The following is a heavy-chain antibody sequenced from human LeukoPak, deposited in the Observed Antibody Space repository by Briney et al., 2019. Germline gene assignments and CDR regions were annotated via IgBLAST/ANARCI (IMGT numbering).Heavy chain of an antibody. CDR1: VFTFTSYE. CDR3: ARMAVAGQYSDF. D-gene: IGHD6-19*01. J-gene: IGHJ4*02. Sequence: GGSLRLSCAASVFTFTSYEMNWVRQAPGKGLEWVSYISTSGDSLYYADSVKGRFTISRDNARNSLYLQMNSLRAEDTAIYYCARMAVAGQYSDFWGQGSLVTVSS. CDR2: ISTSGDSL. V-gene: IGHV3-48*03.